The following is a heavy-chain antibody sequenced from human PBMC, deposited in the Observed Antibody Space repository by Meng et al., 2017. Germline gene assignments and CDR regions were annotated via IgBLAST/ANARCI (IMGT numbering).Heavy chain of an antibody. V-gene: IGHV4-34*01. CDR3: ARGSRGPTMVRGVVFKV. J-gene: IGHJ4*02. CDR2: INHSGST. D-gene: IGHD3-10*01. Sequence: SETLSLTCAVYGGSFSGYYWSWIRQPPGKGLEWIGEINHSGSTNYNPSLKSRVTISVDTSKNQFSLKLSSVTAADTAGYYCARGSRGPTMVRGVVFKVWGQGTLVTVSS. CDR1: GGSFSGYY.